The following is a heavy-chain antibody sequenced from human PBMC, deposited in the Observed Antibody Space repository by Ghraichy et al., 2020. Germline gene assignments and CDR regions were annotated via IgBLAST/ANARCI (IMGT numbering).Heavy chain of an antibody. V-gene: IGHV1-3*04. Sequence: ASVKVSCKATGYTFTSHAIHWVRQAPGQRHEWIGWINIGSGSTKYSQKFQGRVTFTKDTSASTVFMDLKGLTSEDTKVYYCASYGYSDTGTYYSGFDYWGQGTLVTVS. CDR3: ASYGYSDTGTYYSGFDY. CDR2: INIGSGST. D-gene: IGHD3-22*01. CDR1: GYTFTSHA. J-gene: IGHJ4*02.